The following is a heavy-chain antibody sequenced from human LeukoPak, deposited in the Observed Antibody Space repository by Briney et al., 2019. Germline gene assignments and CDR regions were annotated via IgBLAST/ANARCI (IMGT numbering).Heavy chain of an antibody. Sequence: GGSLRLSCAASGFTFSSYAMHWVRQTPGKGLEYVSAISTNGGGTYYANSVKGRFTISRDNSKNTLYLQIGSLRAEDMAVYFCAKDRGIAAAGKRRPGYYFDYWGQGTLVTVSS. J-gene: IGHJ4*02. CDR1: GFTFSSYA. V-gene: IGHV3-64*01. CDR3: AKDRGIAAAGKRRPGYYFDY. CDR2: ISTNGGGT. D-gene: IGHD6-13*01.